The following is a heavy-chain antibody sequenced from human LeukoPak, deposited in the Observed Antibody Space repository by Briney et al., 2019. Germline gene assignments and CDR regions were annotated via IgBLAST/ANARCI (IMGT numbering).Heavy chain of an antibody. CDR1: GFTVSSNY. V-gene: IGHV3-53*01. D-gene: IGHD3-16*02. Sequence: GGSLRLSCAASGFTVSSNYMSWVRQAPGKGLEWVSVIYSGGSAYYADSVKGRFTISRDNSKNTLYLQMNSLRAEDTAVYYCARDLTYDYVWGSYRYSDYWGQGTLVTVSS. J-gene: IGHJ4*02. CDR3: ARDLTYDYVWGSYRYSDY. CDR2: IYSGGSA.